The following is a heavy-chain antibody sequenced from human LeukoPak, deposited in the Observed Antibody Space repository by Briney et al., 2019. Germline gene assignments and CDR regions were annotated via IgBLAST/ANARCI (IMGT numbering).Heavy chain of an antibody. CDR1: EFIFSDYA. J-gene: IGHJ4*02. D-gene: IGHD6-19*01. CDR3: AKFEGATIPGWFNDY. CDR2: IDKTTYPT. Sequence: GGSLRLSCATSEFIFSDYAMGWVRQAPGKGLEWVSTIDKTTYPTFYADSVKGRFTISRDNSKNTLYLQMNSLRTEDTAVYFCAKFEGATIPGWFNDYWGQGILVTVSS. V-gene: IGHV3-23*05.